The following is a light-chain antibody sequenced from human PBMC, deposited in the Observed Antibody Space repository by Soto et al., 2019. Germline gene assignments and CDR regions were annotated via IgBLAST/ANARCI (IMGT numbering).Light chain of an antibody. CDR3: SSYTGTSTVV. CDR1: SSDVGGYNY. J-gene: IGLJ2*01. Sequence: QSALTQPASVSGSPGQSITISCTGTSSDVGGYNYVSWYQQHPGKAPKLMIYDVDNRPSGVSNRFSGSRSGNTASLTISGLQAEDEADYYFSSYTGTSTVVFGGGTKLTVL. CDR2: DVD. V-gene: IGLV2-14*01.